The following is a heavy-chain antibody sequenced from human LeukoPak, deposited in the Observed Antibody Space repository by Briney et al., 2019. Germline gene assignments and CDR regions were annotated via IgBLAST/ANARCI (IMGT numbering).Heavy chain of an antibody. CDR1: GFTFSTYA. J-gene: IGHJ6*02. CDR2: ISGSGDNT. CDR3: AKDYYDSSGYLLYGMDV. D-gene: IGHD3-22*01. V-gene: IGHV3-23*01. Sequence: GGSLRLSCAASGFTFSTYAMNWVRRAPGKGLEWVSGISGSGDNTYYADSVKGRFTISRDNSKNTLYLQMNSLRAEDTAVYYCAKDYYDSSGYLLYGMDVWGQGTTVTVSS.